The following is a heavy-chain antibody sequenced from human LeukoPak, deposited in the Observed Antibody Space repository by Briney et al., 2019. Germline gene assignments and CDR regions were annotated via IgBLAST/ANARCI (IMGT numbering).Heavy chain of an antibody. Sequence: ASVKVSCKVSGYALTELSMHWVRQAPGKGLEWMGGFDPEDGETIYAQKFQGRVTMTEDTSTDTAYMELSSLRSEDTAVYYCARGIVYCSGGNCYSCWFDMWGQGTMVTVSS. CDR3: ARGIVYCSGGNCYSCWFDM. CDR1: GYALTELS. J-gene: IGHJ3*02. D-gene: IGHD2-15*01. V-gene: IGHV1-24*01. CDR2: FDPEDGET.